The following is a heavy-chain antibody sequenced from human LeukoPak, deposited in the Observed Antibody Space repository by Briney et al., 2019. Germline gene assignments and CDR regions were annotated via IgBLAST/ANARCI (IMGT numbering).Heavy chain of an antibody. CDR1: GGSFSGYY. J-gene: IGHJ4*02. V-gene: IGHV4-34*01. D-gene: IGHD2-2*02. Sequence: SETLSLTCAVYGGSFSGYYWSWIRQPPGKGLEWIGEINHSGSTNYNPSLKSRVTISVDTSKNQFSLKLSSVTAADTAVYYCARVSRNCSSTSCYRDSPFDYWGQGTLVTVSS. CDR2: INHSGST. CDR3: ARVSRNCSSTSCYRDSPFDY.